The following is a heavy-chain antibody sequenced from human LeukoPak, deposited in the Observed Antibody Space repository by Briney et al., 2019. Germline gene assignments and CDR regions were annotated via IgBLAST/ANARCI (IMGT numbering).Heavy chain of an antibody. D-gene: IGHD6-13*01. J-gene: IGHJ6*03. V-gene: IGHV4-59*01. CDR2: IYYSAST. CDR1: GGSISSYY. CDR3: ARVGSSSSWYGYYYYYMDV. Sequence: SETLSLTCTVSGGSISSYYWSWIRQPPGKGLEWIGYIYYSASTNYNTSLKSRVTIAVDTSKNQFSLKLSSVTAADTAVYYCARVGSSSSWYGYYYYYMDVWGKGTTVTVSS.